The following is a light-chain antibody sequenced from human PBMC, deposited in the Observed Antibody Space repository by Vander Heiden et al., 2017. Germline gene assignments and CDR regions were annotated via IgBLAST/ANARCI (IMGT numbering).Light chain of an antibody. V-gene: IGLV1-40*01. Sequence: QSVLTPPPSVSAAPGPRVTISCTGSSSNIGAGYDVHWYQQLPGTAPKLLIYGHTNRPSGVPDRFSGSKSGTSASLAITGLQAEDEADYYCQSYDSSLSGVWVFGGGTKLTVL. J-gene: IGLJ3*02. CDR1: SSNIGAGYD. CDR2: GHT. CDR3: QSYDSSLSGVWV.